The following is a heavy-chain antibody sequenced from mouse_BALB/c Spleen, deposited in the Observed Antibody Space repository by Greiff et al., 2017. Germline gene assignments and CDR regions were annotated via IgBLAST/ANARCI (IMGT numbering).Heavy chain of an antibody. V-gene: IGHV1-5*01. CDR3: TREDYYGSSPYFDV. Sequence: VQLQQSGTVLARPGASVKMSCKASGYTFTSYWMHWVKQRPGQGLEWIGALYPGNSDTSYNQKFKGKAKLTAVTSTSTAYMELSSLTNEDSAVYYCTREDYYGSSPYFDVWGAGTTVTVSS. D-gene: IGHD1-1*01. J-gene: IGHJ1*01. CDR1: GYTFTSYW. CDR2: LYPGNSDT.